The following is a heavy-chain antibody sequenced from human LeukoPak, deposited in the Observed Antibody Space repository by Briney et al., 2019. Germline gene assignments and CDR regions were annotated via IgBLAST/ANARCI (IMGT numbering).Heavy chain of an antibody. CDR1: DGSINSYY. V-gene: IGHV4-59*12. J-gene: IGHJ6*02. CDR3: ASWNGDYYYYYGMDV. Sequence: SETLSLTCSVSDGSINSYYWNWIRRPPGKGLEWIGYIYYNGNTNYSPSLKSRVTMSVDTSKNQFSLKLSSVTAADTAVYYCASWNGDYYYYYGMDVWGQGTTVTVSS. D-gene: IGHD4-17*01. CDR2: IYYNGNT.